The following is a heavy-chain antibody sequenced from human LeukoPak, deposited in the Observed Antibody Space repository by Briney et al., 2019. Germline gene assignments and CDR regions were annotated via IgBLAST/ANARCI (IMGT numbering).Heavy chain of an antibody. CDR3: AKNVGYNWFDP. CDR1: GFTFSDYA. CDR2: ISSGGYNT. V-gene: IGHV3-23*01. D-gene: IGHD3-10*01. Sequence: GGSLRLSCAASGFTFSDYAMSWVRQAPGKGLEWVSAISSGGYNTYYTDSVKGRFTISRDNSKNTLNLQMNSLRAEDTAVFYCAKNVGYNWFDPCGQGTLVTVSS. J-gene: IGHJ5*02.